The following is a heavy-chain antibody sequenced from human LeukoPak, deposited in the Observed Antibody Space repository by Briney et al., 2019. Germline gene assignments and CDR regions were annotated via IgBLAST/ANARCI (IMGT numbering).Heavy chain of an antibody. Sequence: ASVKVSCKASGYTFTSYYMHWARQAPGQGLEWMGIINPSGGSTSYAQKFQGRVTMTRDMSTSTVYMELSSLRSEDTAVYYCARTGAAATRDYWGQGTLVTVSS. CDR3: ARTGAAATRDY. CDR2: INPSGGST. V-gene: IGHV1-46*01. CDR1: GYTFTSYY. D-gene: IGHD2-15*01. J-gene: IGHJ4*02.